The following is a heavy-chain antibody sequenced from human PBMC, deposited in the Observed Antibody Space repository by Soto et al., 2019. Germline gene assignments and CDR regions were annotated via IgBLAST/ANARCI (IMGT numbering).Heavy chain of an antibody. CDR1: GGSISSGGYS. J-gene: IGHJ6*02. V-gene: IGHV4-30-2*01. CDR3: ARAQGYYDSSGYYPGPYYYGMDV. Sequence: TLSLNCAVSGGSISSGGYSCSWIRQPPGKGLEWIGYIYHSGSTYYNPSLKSRVTISVDRSKNQFSLKLSSVTAADTAVYYCARAQGYYDSSGYYPGPYYYGMDVWGQGTTVTVSS. D-gene: IGHD3-22*01. CDR2: IYHSGST.